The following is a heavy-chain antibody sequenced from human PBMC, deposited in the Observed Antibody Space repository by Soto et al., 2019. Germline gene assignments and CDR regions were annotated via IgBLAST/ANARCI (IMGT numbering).Heavy chain of an antibody. Sequence: QVQLVESGGGVVQPGRSLRLSCAASGFTFSSYGMHWVRQARGKGLEWVAVIWYDGSNKYYADSVKGRFTISRDNSKNTLYLQMNSLRAEDTAVYYCARWGIAAGDYWGQGTLVTVSS. D-gene: IGHD6-13*01. CDR3: ARWGIAAGDY. CDR1: GFTFSSYG. V-gene: IGHV3-33*01. CDR2: IWYDGSNK. J-gene: IGHJ4*02.